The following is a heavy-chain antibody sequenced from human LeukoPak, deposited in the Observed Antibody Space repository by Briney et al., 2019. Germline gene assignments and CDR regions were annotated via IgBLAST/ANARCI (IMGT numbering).Heavy chain of an antibody. CDR3: ARAEVGRRPDCGGDCYR. J-gene: IGHJ4*02. CDR2: INPKSGGT. D-gene: IGHD2-21*02. V-gene: IGHV1-2*02. CDR1: GYTFTNYY. Sequence: ASVKVSCKASGYTFTNYYMHWVRQGPGLGFEWMGWINPKSGGTSYPQKFQGRLTMTRDTSTSTVYMELSSLRSEDTAVYCCARAEVGRRPDCGGDCYRWGQGTLVTVSS.